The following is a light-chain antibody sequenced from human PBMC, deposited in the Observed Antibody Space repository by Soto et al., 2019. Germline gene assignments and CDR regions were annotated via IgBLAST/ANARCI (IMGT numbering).Light chain of an antibody. CDR2: AAS. V-gene: IGKV1-12*01. J-gene: IGKJ4*01. CDR1: QGISSW. Sequence: DIQMTQSPSSVSASVGDRVTITCRASQGISSWLAWFQQKPGEAPRFLIYAASSFHSGVPSRFSGSRSWTDFSLTICSLQPEDFATYFCQQGTSFPLTFGGGTKVEIK. CDR3: QQGTSFPLT.